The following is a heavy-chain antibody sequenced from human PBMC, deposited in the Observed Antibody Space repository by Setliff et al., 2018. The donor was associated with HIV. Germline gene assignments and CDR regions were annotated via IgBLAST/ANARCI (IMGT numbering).Heavy chain of an antibody. J-gene: IGHJ3*02. CDR2: ISAYNGNT. V-gene: IGHV1-18*01. CDR3: ARGYSYASNAFDI. D-gene: IGHD5-18*01. Sequence: SFPSSFYTFTSYGISWVRQAPGQGLEWMGWISAYNGNTNYAQKLQGRVTMTTDTSTSTAYMELRSLRSDDTAVYYCARGYSYASNAFDIWGQGTRVTVSS. CDR1: FYTFTSYG.